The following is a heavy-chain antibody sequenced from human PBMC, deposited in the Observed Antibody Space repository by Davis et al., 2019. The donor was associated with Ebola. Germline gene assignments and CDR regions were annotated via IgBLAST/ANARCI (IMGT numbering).Heavy chain of an antibody. V-gene: IGHV1-2*02. CDR3: ARDNNYDYVWGSYRPNNWFDP. J-gene: IGHJ5*02. CDR1: GYTFTGYY. D-gene: IGHD3-16*02. Sequence: AASVKVSCKASGYTFTGYYMHWVRQAPGHGLEWMGWINPNSGGTNYAQKFQGRVTMTRDTSISTAYMELSRLRSDDTAVYYCARDNNYDYVWGSYRPNNWFDPWGQGTLVTVPS. CDR2: INPNSGGT.